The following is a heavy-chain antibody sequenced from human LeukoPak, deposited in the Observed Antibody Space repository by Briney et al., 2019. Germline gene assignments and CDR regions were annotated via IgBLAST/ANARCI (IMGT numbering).Heavy chain of an antibody. J-gene: IGHJ5*02. D-gene: IGHD1/OR15-1a*01. CDR1: GSSFTSYW. V-gene: IGHV5-51*01. CDR2: IYPGDSDT. CDR3: ARRSNNPGSRWFDP. Sequence: GESLKISCKGSGSSFTSYWIGWVRQMPGKGLEWMGIIYPGDSDTRYSPSFQGQVTISANKSISTAYLQWSSLKASDTAMYYCARRSNNPGSRWFDPWGQGTLVTVSS.